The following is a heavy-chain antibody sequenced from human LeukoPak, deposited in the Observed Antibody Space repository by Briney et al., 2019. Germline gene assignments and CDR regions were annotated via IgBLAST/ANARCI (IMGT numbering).Heavy chain of an antibody. V-gene: IGHV4-61*02. CDR1: GGSISSGSYF. D-gene: IGHD3-10*01. Sequence: PSETLSLTCTVSGGSISSGSYFWSWIRQPAGKGLEWIGRIYTSGSTNYNPSLKSRVTISVDTSKNQFSLKLSSVTAADTAMYYCARVYYGSGSYDYFDYWGQGTLVTVSS. J-gene: IGHJ4*02. CDR2: IYTSGST. CDR3: ARVYYGSGSYDYFDY.